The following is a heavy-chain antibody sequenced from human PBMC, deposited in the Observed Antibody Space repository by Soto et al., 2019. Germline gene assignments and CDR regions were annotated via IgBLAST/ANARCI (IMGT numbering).Heavy chain of an antibody. Sequence: SETLSLTCTVSGGSIRSYYWTWIRQPPGKGPECIGYIYYSGSTNYNPSLKSRVTISVDTSKNQFSLKLSSVTAADTAVYYCARRETYYYDSSGLFRADYGMDVWGQGTTVTVSS. CDR3: ARRETYYYDSSGLFRADYGMDV. D-gene: IGHD3-22*01. J-gene: IGHJ6*02. V-gene: IGHV4-59*01. CDR1: GGSIRSYY. CDR2: IYYSGST.